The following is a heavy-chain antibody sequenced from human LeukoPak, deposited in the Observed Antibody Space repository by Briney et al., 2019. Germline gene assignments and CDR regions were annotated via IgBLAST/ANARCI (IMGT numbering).Heavy chain of an antibody. D-gene: IGHD3-10*01. Sequence: PSETLSLTCTVSGDSISSVAYYWTWVRQYPGTGLEWIGDISHIGTTYNNPSLNSRVSISVDTSRNQLSLRLTSVTAADTAVYYCARGVQGWFAPWGQGTLVTVSS. CDR3: ARGVQGWFAP. CDR2: ISHIGTT. CDR1: GDSISSVAYY. V-gene: IGHV4-31*03. J-gene: IGHJ5*02.